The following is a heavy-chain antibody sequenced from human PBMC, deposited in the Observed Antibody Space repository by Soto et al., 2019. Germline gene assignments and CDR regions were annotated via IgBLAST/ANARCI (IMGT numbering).Heavy chain of an antibody. D-gene: IGHD6-19*01. CDR1: GYTFTSYY. V-gene: IGHV1-46*03. CDR3: ARADNGYSSGWEWADVFDI. CDR2: INPSGGST. J-gene: IGHJ3*02. Sequence: ASVKVSCKASGYTFTSYYMHWVRQAPGQGLEWMGIINPSGGSTSYAQKFQGRVTMTRDTSTSTVYMELSSLRSEDTAVYYCARADNGYSSGWEWADVFDIWGQGTMVTVSS.